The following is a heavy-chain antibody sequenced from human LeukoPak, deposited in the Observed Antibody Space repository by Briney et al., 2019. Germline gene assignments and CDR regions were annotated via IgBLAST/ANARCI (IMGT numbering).Heavy chain of an antibody. CDR2: MNPNSGNT. V-gene: IGHV1-8*03. CDR1: GYTFTSYD. Sequence: ASVKVSCKXSGYTFTSYDINWVRQATGQGLEWMGWMNPNSGNTGYSQKFQGRVTITRNTSISTAYMELSSLRSEDTAVYYCARGGYAGFFYYYYYMDVWGKGTTVTVSS. J-gene: IGHJ6*03. CDR3: ARGGYAGFFYYYYYMDV. D-gene: IGHD5-18*01.